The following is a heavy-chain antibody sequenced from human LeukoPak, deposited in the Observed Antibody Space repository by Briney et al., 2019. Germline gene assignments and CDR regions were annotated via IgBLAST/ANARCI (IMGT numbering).Heavy chain of an antibody. V-gene: IGHV1-18*01. J-gene: IGHJ4*02. D-gene: IGHD2-21*02. CDR2: ISAYNGNT. CDR3: ARESTGLAYCGGDCYSFFDY. CDR1: GYTFTIYG. Sequence: VASVTVSFTASGYTFTIYGISWVRQAPGQGLEWMGWISAYNGNTNYAQKLQGRVTMTTDTSTSTAYMELRSLRSDDTAVYYCARESTGLAYCGGDCYSFFDYWGQGTLVTVSS.